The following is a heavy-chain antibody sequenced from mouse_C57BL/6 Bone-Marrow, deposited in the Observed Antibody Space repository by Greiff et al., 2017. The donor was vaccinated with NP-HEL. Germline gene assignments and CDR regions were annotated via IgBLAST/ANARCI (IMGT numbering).Heavy chain of an antibody. CDR3: KSPYDYDGYFDY. J-gene: IGHJ2*01. CDR1: GYTFTDHT. V-gene: IGHV1-78*01. Sequence: QVHLKVSDAELVKPGASVKISCKVSGYTFTDHTIHWMKQRPEQGLEWIGYIYPREGSTKYNEKFKGKATLTADKSSSTAYMQLNSLTSEDSAVYFCKSPYDYDGYFDYWGQGTTLTVSS. CDR2: IYPREGST. D-gene: IGHD2-4*01.